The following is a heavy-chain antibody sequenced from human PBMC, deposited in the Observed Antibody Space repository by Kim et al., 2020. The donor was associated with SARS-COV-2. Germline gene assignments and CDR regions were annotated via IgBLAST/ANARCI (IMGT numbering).Heavy chain of an antibody. CDR2: IYHSGST. CDR3: ATTRGYCSSSSCPFDY. V-gene: IGHV4-30-2*01. J-gene: IGHJ4*02. Sequence: SETLSLTCAVSGGSISSGGYSWSWIRQPPGKGLEWIGYIYHSGSTYYNPSLKSRVTISVDRSKNQFSLKLSSVTAADTAVYYCATTRGYCSSSSCPFDYWGQRTLVTVSS. D-gene: IGHD2-2*01. CDR1: GGSISSGGYS.